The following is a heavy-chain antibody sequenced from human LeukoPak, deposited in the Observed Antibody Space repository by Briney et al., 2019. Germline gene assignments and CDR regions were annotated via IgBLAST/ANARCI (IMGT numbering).Heavy chain of an antibody. CDR3: ARYSSSFGWFDP. J-gene: IGHJ5*02. Sequence: PSETLSLTCTVSGGSISSSDYYWGWIRQPPGKGLEWIGSIYYSGSANYNPSLQSRVTISVDTSRNQFSLKLRSVTAADTAVYYCARYSSSFGWFDPWGQGTLVTVSS. CDR2: IYYSGSA. CDR1: GGSISSSDYY. D-gene: IGHD6-13*01. V-gene: IGHV4-39*01.